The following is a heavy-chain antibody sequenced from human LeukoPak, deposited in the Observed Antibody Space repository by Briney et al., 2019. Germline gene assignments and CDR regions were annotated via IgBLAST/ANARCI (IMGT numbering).Heavy chain of an antibody. CDR1: GFTFGTYG. CDR3: ARELVSLGTGYFDL. V-gene: IGHV3-23*01. J-gene: IGHJ2*01. D-gene: IGHD7-27*01. CDR2: ITGSSTWT. Sequence: GGSLRLSCEASGFTFGTYGMCWVRQAPGKGLEWVSGITGSSTWTYYADSVKGRFTISRDNSKNTLQLQMHSLRAEDTAIYYCARELVSLGTGYFDLWGRGTLVTVSS.